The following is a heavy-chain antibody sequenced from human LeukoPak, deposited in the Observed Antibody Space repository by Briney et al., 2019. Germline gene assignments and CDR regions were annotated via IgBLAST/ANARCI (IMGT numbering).Heavy chain of an antibody. CDR3: AKPVKTDYADY. D-gene: IGHD1-14*01. CDR1: GFTFSSYA. J-gene: IGHJ4*02. CDR2: MSGIGGTT. V-gene: IGHV3-23*01. Sequence: GGSLRLSCAASGFTFSSYAMNWVRQAPGKGLEWVSAMSGIGGTTYYADSVKGRFTISRDNSKNTLYLQMNSLRAADTALYYCAKPVKTDYADYWGQGTLVTVSS.